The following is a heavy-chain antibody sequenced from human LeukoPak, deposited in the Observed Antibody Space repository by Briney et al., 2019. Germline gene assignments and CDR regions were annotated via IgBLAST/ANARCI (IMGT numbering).Heavy chain of an antibody. CDR3: AKSPYSNYDEHYYYYMDV. V-gene: IGHV3-23*01. CDR2: ISGSGGST. CDR1: GFTFSSYA. Sequence: PGGSLRLSCAASGFTFSSYAMSWVRQAPGKGLEWVSAISGSGGSTYYADSVKGRFTISRDNSKNTLYLQMNSLRAEDTAVYYCAKSPYSNYDEHYYYYMDVWGKGTTVTVSS. J-gene: IGHJ6*03. D-gene: IGHD4-11*01.